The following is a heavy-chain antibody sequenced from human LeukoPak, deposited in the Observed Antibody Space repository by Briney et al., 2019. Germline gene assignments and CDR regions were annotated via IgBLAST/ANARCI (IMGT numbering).Heavy chain of an antibody. V-gene: IGHV1-18*01. CDR3: ARGLRIFPEFDY. D-gene: IGHD2/OR15-2a*01. Sequence: ASVKVSCKASGYTFTSYGISWVRQAPGQGLEWMGWTSAYNGNTNYAQKLQGRVTMTTDTSTTTAYMELRSLRSDDTAVYYCARGLRIFPEFDYWGQGTLVTVSS. CDR2: TSAYNGNT. CDR1: GYTFTSYG. J-gene: IGHJ4*02.